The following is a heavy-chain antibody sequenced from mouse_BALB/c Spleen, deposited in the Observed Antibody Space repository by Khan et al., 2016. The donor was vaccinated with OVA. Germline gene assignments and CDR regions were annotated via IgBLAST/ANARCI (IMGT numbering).Heavy chain of an antibody. V-gene: IGHV1-7*01. CDR2: ITPSIGDT. J-gene: IGHJ2*01. CDR3: ARRGLRWDFDY. D-gene: IGHD1-1*02. Sequence: VQLQQSGAELAKPGASVKMSCKASGYTFINYWILWVKQRPGQGLEWIGYITPSIGDTENIQNFKDKATLTAEKSSRTSYMQLSSLTSEDSAVYYCARRGLRWDFDYWGQGTTLTVSS. CDR1: GYTFINYW.